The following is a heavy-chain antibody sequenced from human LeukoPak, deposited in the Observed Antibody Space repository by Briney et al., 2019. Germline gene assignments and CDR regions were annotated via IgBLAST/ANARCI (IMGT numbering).Heavy chain of an antibody. Sequence: PSETLSLTCAVYGGSFSGYYWSWIRQPPGKGLEWIGEINHSGSTNYNPSLKSRATISVDTSKNQFSLKLSSVTAADTAVYYCARPRVRGVIIRGFDYWGQGTLVTVSS. D-gene: IGHD3-10*01. CDR3: ARPRVRGVIIRGFDY. V-gene: IGHV4-34*01. J-gene: IGHJ4*01. CDR2: INHSGST. CDR1: GGSFSGYY.